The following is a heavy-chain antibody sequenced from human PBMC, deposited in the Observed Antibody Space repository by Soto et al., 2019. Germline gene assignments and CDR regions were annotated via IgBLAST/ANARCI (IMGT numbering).Heavy chain of an antibody. Sequence: SDTLSLTCTVSGGSISSYYWSWIRQPPGKGLEWIGYIYYSGSTNYNPSLKSRVTISVDTSKNQFSLKLSSVTAADTAVYYCATASYNSSWYFDYRGQGTLGT. CDR2: IYYSGST. J-gene: IGHJ4*02. V-gene: IGHV4-59*01. CDR3: ATASYNSSWYFDY. CDR1: GGSISSYY. D-gene: IGHD6-13*01.